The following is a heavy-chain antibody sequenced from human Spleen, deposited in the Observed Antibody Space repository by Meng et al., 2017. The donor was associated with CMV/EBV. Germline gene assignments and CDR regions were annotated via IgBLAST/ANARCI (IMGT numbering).Heavy chain of an antibody. CDR1: GFTFSSYE. Sequence: GESLKISCAASGFTFSSYEMNWVRQAPGKGLEWVSYISGSGSTVYYADSVKGRFTISRDNVKNSLYLQINRLRAEDTAVYYCARVLDSSGYWGSVYYGMDVWGQGTTVTVSS. CDR2: ISGSGSTV. D-gene: IGHD3-22*01. J-gene: IGHJ6*02. V-gene: IGHV3-48*03. CDR3: ARVLDSSGYWGSVYYGMDV.